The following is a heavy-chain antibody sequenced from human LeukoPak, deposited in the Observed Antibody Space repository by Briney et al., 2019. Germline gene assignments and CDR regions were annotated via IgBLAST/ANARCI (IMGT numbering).Heavy chain of an antibody. J-gene: IGHJ4*02. V-gene: IGHV3-30-3*01. CDR3: ARASAETLRYFDWLYLFDY. CDR2: ISYDGSNK. D-gene: IGHD3-9*01. CDR1: GFMFSGFA. Sequence: GSLRLSCAASGFMFSGFAMHWVRQAPGKGLEWVTFISYDGSNKYSADSVKGRFTISRDNSKNTLYLQMNSLRAEDTAVYYCARASAETLRYFDWLYLFDYWGQGTLVTVSS.